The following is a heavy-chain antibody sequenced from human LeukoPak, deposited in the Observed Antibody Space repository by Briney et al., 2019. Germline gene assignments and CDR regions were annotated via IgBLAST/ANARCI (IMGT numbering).Heavy chain of an antibody. CDR2: IWYDGSNK. CDR3: ARGYGGNSGSFDY. V-gene: IGHV3-33*01. Sequence: GGSLRPSCAASGFTFSSYGMHWVRQAPGKGLEWVAVIWYDGSNKYYADSVKGRFTISRDNSKNTLYLQMNSLRAEDTAVYYCARGYGGNSGSFDYWGQGTLVTVSS. CDR1: GFTFSSYG. D-gene: IGHD4-23*01. J-gene: IGHJ4*02.